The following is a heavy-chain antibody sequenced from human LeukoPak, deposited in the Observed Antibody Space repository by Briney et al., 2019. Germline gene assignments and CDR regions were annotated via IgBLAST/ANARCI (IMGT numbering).Heavy chain of an antibody. V-gene: IGHV3-7*05. CDR2: IKQEGSEQ. CDR3: AGGQGWLLDY. CDR1: GFTLTSNW. Sequence: GGSLRLSCAASGFTLTSNWMTSVRRAPGKGLEWGANIKQEGSEQYYVDSVRGRFTISRDNAKNSLFLQMNSLRVEDRAVYYCAGGQGWLLDYWGQGALVTVSS. J-gene: IGHJ4*02. D-gene: IGHD2-15*01.